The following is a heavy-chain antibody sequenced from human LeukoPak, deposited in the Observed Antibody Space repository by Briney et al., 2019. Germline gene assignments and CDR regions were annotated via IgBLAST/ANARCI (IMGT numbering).Heavy chain of an antibody. CDR2: IIPIFGTA. Sequence: SVKVSCKASGGTFRTYAISWVRQAPGQGLEWMGGIIPIFGTANYAQKFQGRVTITADESTSAAYMELSSLRSEDTAVYYCARDFSSWYERPHTGFDYWGQGTLLTVSS. V-gene: IGHV1-69*13. CDR1: GGTFRTYA. J-gene: IGHJ4*02. CDR3: ARDFSSWYERPHTGFDY. D-gene: IGHD6-13*01.